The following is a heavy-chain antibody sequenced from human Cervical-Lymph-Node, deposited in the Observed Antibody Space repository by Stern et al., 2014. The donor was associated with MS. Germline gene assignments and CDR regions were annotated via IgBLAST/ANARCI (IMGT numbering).Heavy chain of an antibody. V-gene: IGHV3-30*18. D-gene: IGHD3-10*01. CDR1: GSPFGTSA. CDR3: VKRGITEVRGVRLGDY. Sequence: VQLVESGGAGSRLGGPRGLPGTALGSPFGTSARPWVRQVPGKGWGGGSVISYDGSDTYYAESVKGRFTISRDNTKNTLYLEMRRLRREDTAVYYCVKRGITEVRGVRLGDYWGTGTLVIVSS. CDR2: ISYDGSDT. J-gene: IGHJ4*02.